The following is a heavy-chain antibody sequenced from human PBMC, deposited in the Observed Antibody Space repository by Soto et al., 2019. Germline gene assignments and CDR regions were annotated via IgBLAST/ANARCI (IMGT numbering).Heavy chain of an antibody. D-gene: IGHD6-13*01. CDR1: GGSISSYY. CDR2: IYYSGST. CDR3: ARDYPPRLGGSSWYVVADY. V-gene: IGHV4-59*01. Sequence: QVQLQESGPGLVKPSETLSLTCTVSGGSISSYYWSWIRQPPGKGLEWIGYIYYSGSTNYNPSLKSRVTIPVDTSKNQFSLKLSSVTAADTAVYYCARDYPPRLGGSSWYVVADYWGQGTLVTVSS. J-gene: IGHJ4*02.